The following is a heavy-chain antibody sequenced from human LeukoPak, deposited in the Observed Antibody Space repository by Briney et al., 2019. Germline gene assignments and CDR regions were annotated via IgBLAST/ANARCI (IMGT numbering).Heavy chain of an antibody. V-gene: IGHV4-34*01. J-gene: IGHJ4*02. CDR2: INHSGST. D-gene: IGHD6-19*01. CDR1: GGSISSYY. CDR3: ARTLILYSSGWYYFDY. Sequence: SETLSLTCTVSGGSISSYYWSWIRQPPGKGLEWIGEINHSGSTNYNPSLKGRVTISVDTSKNQFSLKLSSVTAADTAVYYCARTLILYSSGWYYFDYWGQGTLVTVSS.